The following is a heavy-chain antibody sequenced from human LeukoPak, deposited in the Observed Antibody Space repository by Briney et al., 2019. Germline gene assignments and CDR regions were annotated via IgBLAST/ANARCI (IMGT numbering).Heavy chain of an antibody. Sequence: PGGSLRLSCAASGFTFSNCAMSWVRQAPGKGLEWVSGISGSCGSTYYADSVKGRFTISRDNSKNTLYLQMNSLTDEDTAVYYCAKKWGVGTTTLDYFDYWGQGTLVTVSS. D-gene: IGHD1-26*01. CDR2: ISGSCGST. CDR1: GFTFSNCA. V-gene: IGHV3-23*01. J-gene: IGHJ4*02. CDR3: AKKWGVGTTTLDYFDY.